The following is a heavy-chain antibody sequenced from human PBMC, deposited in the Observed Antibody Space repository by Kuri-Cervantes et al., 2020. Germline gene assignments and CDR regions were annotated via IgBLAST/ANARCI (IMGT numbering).Heavy chain of an antibody. Sequence: ETLSLTCAASGFTFSDYYMSWIRQAPGKGLEWVSAISGSGGSTYYADSVKGRFTISRDNSKNTLYLQMNSLRAEDTAVYYCAKASTTVSSLDYWGQGTLVTVSS. CDR2: ISGSGGST. CDR1: GFTFSDYY. J-gene: IGHJ4*02. D-gene: IGHD4-17*01. CDR3: AKASTTVSSLDY. V-gene: IGHV3-23*01.